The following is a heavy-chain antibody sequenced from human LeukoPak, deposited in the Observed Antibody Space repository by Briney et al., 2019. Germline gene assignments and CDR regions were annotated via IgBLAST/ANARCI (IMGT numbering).Heavy chain of an antibody. CDR1: GGSFSGYY. D-gene: IGHD5-24*01. CDR2: INHSGST. CDR3: ARLRDGYNYSPFDY. J-gene: IGHJ4*02. Sequence: SETLSLTCAVYGGSFSGYYWSWIRQPPGKGLEWIGEINHSGSTNYNPSLKGRVTISVDTSKNQFSLKLSSVTAADTAVYYCARLRDGYNYSPFDYWGQGTLVTVSS. V-gene: IGHV4-34*01.